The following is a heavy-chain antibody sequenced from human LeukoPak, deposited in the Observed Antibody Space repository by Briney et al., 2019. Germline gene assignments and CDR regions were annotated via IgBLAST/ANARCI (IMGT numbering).Heavy chain of an antibody. D-gene: IGHD2-15*01. CDR2: ISSSGSTI. J-gene: IGHJ6*04. CDR3: ARDHGLFYGMDV. V-gene: IGHV3-48*03. CDR1: GITFSSYE. Sequence: PGGSLSLACASSGITFSSYEMNWVRQAPGKGMEWVSYISSSGSTIYYADSVEGRFTISRDNAKNSLYLQMNSLRAEDTAVYYCARDHGLFYGMDVWGKGTTVTVSS.